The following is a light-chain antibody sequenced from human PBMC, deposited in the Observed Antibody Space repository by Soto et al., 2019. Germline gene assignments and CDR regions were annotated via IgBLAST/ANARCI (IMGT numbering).Light chain of an antibody. CDR1: QSVRSNY. V-gene: IGKV3-20*01. CDR3: QQYCTSSFT. Sequence: EIVLPQSPGTLSLSPGERATLSCRASQSVRSNYLAWYQQIPGQAPRLLVYGASSRATGIPDRFSGSGSGTDFTLTIRRLEPDDFAVYYFQQYCTSSFTFGGGTKVEIK. J-gene: IGKJ4*01. CDR2: GAS.